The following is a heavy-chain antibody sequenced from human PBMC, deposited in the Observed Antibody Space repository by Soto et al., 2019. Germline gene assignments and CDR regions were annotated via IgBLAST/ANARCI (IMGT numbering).Heavy chain of an antibody. CDR2: IIPIFGTA. CDR1: GGTVSIYA. CDR3: ARDVYCSSASCYLARASWWFDP. V-gene: IGHV1-69*01. J-gene: IGHJ5*01. Sequence: EVSCKASGGTVSIYAISWVRQDTGQGRGWIGGIIPIFGTANYAQKFQGRVTITADESTSTAYMELRSLRSDDTAVYYCARDVYCSSASCYLARASWWFDPWGQGTTVTVSS. D-gene: IGHD2-2*01.